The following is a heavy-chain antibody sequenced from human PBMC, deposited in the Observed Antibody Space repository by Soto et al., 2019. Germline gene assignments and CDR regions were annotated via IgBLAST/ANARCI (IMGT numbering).Heavy chain of an antibody. CDR1: GYTFTSYD. Sequence: QVQLVQSGAEVKKPGASVKVSCKASGYTFTSYDINWVRQATGQGLEWMGWMNPNSGNTGYAQKFQGRVIMTRNTSISTAYMELSSLRSEDTAVYYCARGRDYIWGSYRSDAFDIWGQGTMVTVSS. J-gene: IGHJ3*02. CDR3: ARGRDYIWGSYRSDAFDI. D-gene: IGHD3-16*02. CDR2: MNPNSGNT. V-gene: IGHV1-8*01.